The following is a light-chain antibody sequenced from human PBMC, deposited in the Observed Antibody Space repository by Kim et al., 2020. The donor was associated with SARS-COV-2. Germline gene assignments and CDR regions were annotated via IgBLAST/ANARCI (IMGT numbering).Light chain of an antibody. CDR2: DNY. V-gene: IGLV1-51*01. J-gene: IGLJ3*02. CDR1: SSNIGNNR. Sequence: QSVLTQPPSVSAAPGQKVTISCSGTSSNIGNNRVSWYQHFPGTAPKLLIYDNYKRPSGIPDRISGSKSGTFATLAITGLQTGDEADYYCGTWDTSLSAWVFGGGTKLTVL. CDR3: GTWDTSLSAWV.